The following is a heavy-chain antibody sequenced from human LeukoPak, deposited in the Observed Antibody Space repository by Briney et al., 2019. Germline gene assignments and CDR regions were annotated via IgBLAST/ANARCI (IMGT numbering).Heavy chain of an antibody. J-gene: IGHJ4*02. D-gene: IGHD2-15*01. V-gene: IGHV4-34*01. CDR1: DESFSGYY. CDR2: INYSGST. CDR3: AREGRGGHNFDS. Sequence: SETLSLTCAVSDESFSGYYWNWIRQPPGRRLEWIGEINYSGSTQYHLSLKSRVTMSVDKSKKQVSLKLSSVTVADTAVYYCAREGRGGHNFDSWGQGTLAIVSS.